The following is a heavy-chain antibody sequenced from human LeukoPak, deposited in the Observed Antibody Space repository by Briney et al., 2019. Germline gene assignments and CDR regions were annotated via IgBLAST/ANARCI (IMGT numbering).Heavy chain of an antibody. J-gene: IGHJ4*02. CDR3: AREDYYGSGNYYSYFDY. V-gene: IGHV1-2*02. D-gene: IGHD3-10*01. CDR2: INPNSGGT. Sequence: GASVKVSCKAPGYTFTGYFIHWVRQAPGQGLQWMGCINPNSGGTNYAQKFQGRVTMTRDTSISTAYMELSRLRSDDTAVYYCAREDYYGSGNYYSYFDYWGQGTLVTVSS. CDR1: GYTFTGYF.